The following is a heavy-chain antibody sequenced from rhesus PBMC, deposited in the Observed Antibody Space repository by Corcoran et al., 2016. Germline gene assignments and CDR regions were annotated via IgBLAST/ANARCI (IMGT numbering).Heavy chain of an antibody. CDR2: INGNSGST. V-gene: IGHV4-80*01. D-gene: IGHD2-15*01. Sequence: QVQLQESGPGLVKPSETLSLTCAVSGASISSYWWSWIRQPPGKGLEWSGEINGNSGSTYYNPSLKSRVTISKDASKNQFSLKLSSVTAADTAVYYCARDLACSSTYCSTLDYWGQGVLVTVSS. CDR3: ARDLACSSTYCSTLDY. J-gene: IGHJ4*01. CDR1: GASISSYW.